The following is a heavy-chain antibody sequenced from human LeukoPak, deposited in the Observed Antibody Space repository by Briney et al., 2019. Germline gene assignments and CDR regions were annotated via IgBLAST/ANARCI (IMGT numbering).Heavy chain of an antibody. V-gene: IGHV3-66*01. CDR2: IYSGGTA. D-gene: IGHD3-22*01. J-gene: IGHJ4*02. CDR3: ASTRTYSYDSSGHYYPTHFDY. CDR1: GFIVRSNY. Sequence: PGGSLRLSCAASGFIVRSNYMSWVRQAPGKGLEWVSVIYSGGTAYYADYVKGRFTISRDNRKNTLYLQMNSLRDEHTAVYYCASTRTYSYDSSGHYYPTHFDYWGQGTLVTVSS.